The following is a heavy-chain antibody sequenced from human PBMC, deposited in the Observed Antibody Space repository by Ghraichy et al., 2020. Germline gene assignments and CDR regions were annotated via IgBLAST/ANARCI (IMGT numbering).Heavy chain of an antibody. J-gene: IGHJ4*02. V-gene: IGHV4-34*01. CDR2: INHSGST. Sequence: SETLSLTCAVYGGSFSGYYWSWIRQPPGKGLEWIGEINHSGSTNYNPSPKSRVTISVDTSKNQFSLKLSSVTAADTAVYYCAKAYCSGGSCYHDYWGQGTLVTVSS. CDR1: GGSFSGYY. CDR3: AKAYCSGGSCYHDY. D-gene: IGHD2-15*01.